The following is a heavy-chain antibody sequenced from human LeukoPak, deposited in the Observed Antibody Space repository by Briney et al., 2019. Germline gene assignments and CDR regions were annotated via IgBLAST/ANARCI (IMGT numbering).Heavy chain of an antibody. Sequence: ASVKVSCKVSGYTLTELSMHWVRQAPGKGLEWMGGFDPEDGETIYAQKFQGRVTMTRDTSTSTVYMELSSLRSEDTAVYYCARVGVFFDYLDYWGQGTLVTVSS. V-gene: IGHV1-24*01. CDR3: ARVGVFFDYLDY. CDR1: GYTLTELS. J-gene: IGHJ4*02. CDR2: FDPEDGET. D-gene: IGHD3-10*01.